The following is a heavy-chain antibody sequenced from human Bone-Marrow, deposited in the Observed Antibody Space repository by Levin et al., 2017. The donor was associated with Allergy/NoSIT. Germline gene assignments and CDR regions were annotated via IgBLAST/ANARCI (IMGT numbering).Heavy chain of an antibody. V-gene: IGHV3-7*01. CDR3: ARAYDGGFDP. CDR1: GFRFTSYW. D-gene: IGHD5-12*01. Sequence: GESLKISCAASGFRFTSYWMGWVRQAPGRGLEWVANINQDGGEKYFLDSVKGRFTISRDNAKNSLFLQMDSLRVEDTAVYYCARAYDGGFDPWGQGTLVTVSA. CDR2: INQDGGEK. J-gene: IGHJ5*02.